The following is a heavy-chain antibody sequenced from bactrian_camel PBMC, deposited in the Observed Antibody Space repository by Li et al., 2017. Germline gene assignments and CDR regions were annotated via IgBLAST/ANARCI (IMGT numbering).Heavy chain of an antibody. Sequence: HVQLVESGGGSVQAGGSLLLSCVPSIYTDNGFCMVWFRQTPGKARGGVAIINLGGSTYYADSVKGRFTISQDNVKNTLYLQMNSLKSEDSGIYYCAADLCAIWSMLDVWRSFNYWGQGTQVTVS. J-gene: IGHJ4*01. D-gene: IGHD1*01. CDR1: IYTDNGFC. CDR3: AADLCAIWSMLDVWRSFNY. V-gene: IGHV3S1*01. CDR2: IINLGGST.